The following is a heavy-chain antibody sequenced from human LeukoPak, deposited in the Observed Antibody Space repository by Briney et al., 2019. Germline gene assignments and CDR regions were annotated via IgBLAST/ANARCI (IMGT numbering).Heavy chain of an antibody. D-gene: IGHD3-10*01. CDR2: ISYDGSNK. Sequence: GGSLRLSCAASGFTFSSYGMHWVRQAPGKGLEWVAVISYDGSNKYYADSVKGRFTISRDNSKNTLYLQMNSLRAEDTAVYYCAPGGTMVRGVANWFDPWGQGTLVTVSP. V-gene: IGHV3-30*03. J-gene: IGHJ5*02. CDR1: GFTFSSYG. CDR3: APGGTMVRGVANWFDP.